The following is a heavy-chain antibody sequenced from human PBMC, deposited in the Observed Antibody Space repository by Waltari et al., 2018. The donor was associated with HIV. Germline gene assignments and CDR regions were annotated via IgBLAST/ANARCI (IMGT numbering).Heavy chain of an antibody. CDR1: GFTFSDYY. CDR2: ISSSGSTI. D-gene: IGHD3-16*01. J-gene: IGHJ4*02. V-gene: IGHV3-11*01. CDR3: ARDPVGYDASDY. Sequence: QVQLVNSGGGLANPGGSLRLPCAASGFTFSDYYMSWIHQAPGKGLGWVSYISSSGSTIYYADSVKGRFTTSRDNAQKSLYLQMNSLRAEDTAVYYCARDPVGYDASDYWGQGTLVTVSS.